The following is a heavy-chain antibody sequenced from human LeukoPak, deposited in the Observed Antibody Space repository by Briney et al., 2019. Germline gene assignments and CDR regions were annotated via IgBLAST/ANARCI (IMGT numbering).Heavy chain of an antibody. CDR1: GYTLTELS. CDR2: FDPEDGET. Sequence: ASVKVSCKVSGYTLTELSMHWVRQAPGKGLEWMGGFDPEDGETIYAQKFQGRATMTEDTSTDTAYMELSSLRSEDTAVYYCATLTDYYDSSGYRPWGQGTLVTVSS. V-gene: IGHV1-24*01. CDR3: ATLTDYYDSSGYRP. D-gene: IGHD3-22*01. J-gene: IGHJ5*02.